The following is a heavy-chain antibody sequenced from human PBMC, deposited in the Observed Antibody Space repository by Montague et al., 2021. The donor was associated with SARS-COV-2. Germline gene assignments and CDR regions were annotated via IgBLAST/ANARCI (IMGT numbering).Heavy chain of an antibody. CDR1: GGFISSSY. J-gene: IGHJ6*02. D-gene: IGHD2-21*02. CDR3: ARDLLPPRTAIKNNFFGLDV. Sequence: SETLSLTCTVSGGFISSSYWSWIRQPPGKGLEWIGYIYHSGSTNHNPSLKSRVTISIDTSMNPFSLSLSSMTAADTAVYFCARDLLPPRTAIKNNFFGLDVWGQGTTVTVSS. CDR2: IYHSGST. V-gene: IGHV4-59*01.